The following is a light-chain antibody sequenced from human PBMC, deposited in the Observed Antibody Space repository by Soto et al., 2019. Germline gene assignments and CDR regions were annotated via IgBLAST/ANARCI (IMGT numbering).Light chain of an antibody. CDR2: DVR. Sequence: SALPPPASVSGSPGQSFTLSCTGASGDVCGYDYVSWYQQHPGKAPTLMSYDVRNRPSGVSNRFSGSKSGNTSSLTISGLQAEYWADYYCSSCSRSSTLYVVGTGTKLTVL. CDR3: SSCSRSSTLYV. J-gene: IGLJ1*01. V-gene: IGLV2-14*01. CDR1: SGDVCGYDY.